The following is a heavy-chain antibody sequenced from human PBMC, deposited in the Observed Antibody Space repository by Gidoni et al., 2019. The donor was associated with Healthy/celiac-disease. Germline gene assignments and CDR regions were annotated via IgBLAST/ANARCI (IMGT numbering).Heavy chain of an antibody. CDR2: ISYDGSNK. V-gene: IGHV3-30*01. CDR3: ARDVWEVAGRGAFDY. J-gene: IGHJ4*02. D-gene: IGHD6-19*01. Sequence: QVQLVESGGGVVQPGRSLRLSCAASGFTSSSYAMHWVRQAPGKGLEWVAVISYDGSNKYYADSVKGRFTISRDNSKNTLYLQMNSLRAEDTAVYYCARDVWEVAGRGAFDYWGQGTLVTVSS. CDR1: GFTSSSYA.